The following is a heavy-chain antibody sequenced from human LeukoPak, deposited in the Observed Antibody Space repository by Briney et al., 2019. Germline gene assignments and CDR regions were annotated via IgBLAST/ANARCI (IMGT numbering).Heavy chain of an antibody. V-gene: IGHV1-18*01. CDR3: ARTFSAARGSFYFDY. J-gene: IGHJ4*02. CDR1: GYTSTSYA. Sequence: ASVKVSCKASGYTSTSYAISWVRQAPGRGLEWMGWINGYNGKIKYAQKFEGRVTMTTDTSTSTTYMELRSLRSDDTAMYYCARTFSAARGSFYFDYWGQGTLVTVSS. CDR2: INGYNGKI. D-gene: IGHD6-6*01.